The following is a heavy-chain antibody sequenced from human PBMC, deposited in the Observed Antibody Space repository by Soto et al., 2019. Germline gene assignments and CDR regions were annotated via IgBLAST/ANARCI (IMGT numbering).Heavy chain of an antibody. Sequence: QVQLRESGPGLVKSSETLSLTCTVSGASIRSYYWSWIRQPPGKGLEWIGYIYYSGSTNYNPSLKSQVTISVDTSKSQFSLKLSSVTAADTAVYYCARPWTTRNYDNSYFDLWGRGTLVTVSS. CDR1: GASIRSYY. D-gene: IGHD3-22*01. CDR3: ARPWTTRNYDNSYFDL. CDR2: IYYSGST. J-gene: IGHJ2*01. V-gene: IGHV4-59*01.